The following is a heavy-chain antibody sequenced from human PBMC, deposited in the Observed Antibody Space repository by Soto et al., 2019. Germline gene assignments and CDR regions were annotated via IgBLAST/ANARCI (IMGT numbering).Heavy chain of an antibody. CDR2: ISSRGDNT. V-gene: IGHV3-23*01. CDR1: GFTFSNYA. J-gene: IGHJ4*02. Sequence: EVQLLESGGGLVQPGGSLRLSCAASGFTFSNYAMSWVRQAPGKGLEWISAISSRGDNTHHADSVRGRFTISRDNSKNMLYLEIRALRAEDTAVYYCAKCDWVFVKTSNYFFNYWGQGTLVNVSS. CDR3: AKCDWVFVKTSNYFFNY. D-gene: IGHD3-9*01.